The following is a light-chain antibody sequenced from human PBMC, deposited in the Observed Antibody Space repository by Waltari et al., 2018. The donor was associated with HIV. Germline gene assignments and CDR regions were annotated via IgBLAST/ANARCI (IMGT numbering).Light chain of an antibody. Sequence: QSALTQPPTVSGSPGQSITISCTGGSNYLCGFNYFSRYQHLPGKAPKLIIYEVRNRPSGVSNRFSGSKSGNTASLTISGLQAEDEADYYCTSYASSSSLLFGGGTKLTVL. CDR2: EVR. CDR1: SNYLCGFNY. J-gene: IGLJ2*01. V-gene: IGLV2-14*01. CDR3: TSYASSSSLL.